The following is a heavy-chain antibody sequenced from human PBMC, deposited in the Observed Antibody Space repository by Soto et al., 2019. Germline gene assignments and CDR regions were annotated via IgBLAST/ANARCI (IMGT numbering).Heavy chain of an antibody. D-gene: IGHD3-22*01. J-gene: IGHJ6*02. CDR3: ARDFLNYYDSSEESNNGMDV. CDR1: GFTFSSYA. Sequence: GGSLRLSCAASGFTFSSYAMHWVRQAPGKGLEWVAVISYDGSNKYYADSVKGRFTISRDNSKNTLYLQMNSLRAEDTAVYYCARDFLNYYDSSEESNNGMDVWGQGTTVTVSS. V-gene: IGHV3-30-3*01. CDR2: ISYDGSNK.